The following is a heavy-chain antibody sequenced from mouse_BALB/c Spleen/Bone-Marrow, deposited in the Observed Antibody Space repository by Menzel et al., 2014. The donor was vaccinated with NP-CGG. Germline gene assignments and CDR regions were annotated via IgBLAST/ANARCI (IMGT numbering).Heavy chain of an antibody. Sequence: EVQLVESGGGLVQPGSSLRLSCATSGFTFTDYCMNWVRQPPGKALEWLVFIRNKANGYTTEFSASVKGRFTISRDNSQSILYLQMNTLRAEDSATYYCARYDGYSDNAMDYWGQGTSVTVSS. CDR3: ARYDGYSDNAMDY. V-gene: IGHV7-3*02. CDR2: IRNKANGYTT. CDR1: GFTFTDYC. D-gene: IGHD2-3*01. J-gene: IGHJ4*01.